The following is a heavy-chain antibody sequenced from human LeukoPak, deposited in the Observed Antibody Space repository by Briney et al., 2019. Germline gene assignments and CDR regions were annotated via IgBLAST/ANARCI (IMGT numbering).Heavy chain of an antibody. CDR2: IYYSGST. CDR3: ARDGSSSWGAPEYFQH. Sequence: SETLSLTCTVSGGSISSYYWSWIRQPPGKGLEWIGYIYYSGSTNYNPSLKSRVTISVDTSKNQFSLKLSSVTAADTAVYYCARDGSSSWGAPEYFQHWGQGTLVTVSS. CDR1: GGSISSYY. V-gene: IGHV4-59*01. J-gene: IGHJ1*01. D-gene: IGHD6-13*01.